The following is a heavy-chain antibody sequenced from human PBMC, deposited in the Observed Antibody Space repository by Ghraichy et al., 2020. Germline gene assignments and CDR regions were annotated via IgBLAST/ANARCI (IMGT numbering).Heavy chain of an antibody. CDR3: ARETYYYDSSGYYYRWFDP. CDR1: GDSVSSNSAA. D-gene: IGHD3-22*01. J-gene: IGHJ5*02. V-gene: IGHV6-1*01. CDR2: TYYRSKWYN. Sequence: QTLSLTCAISGDSVSSNSAAWNWIRQSPSRGLEWLGRTYYRSKWYNDYAVSVKSRITINPDTSKNQFSLQLNSVTPEDTAVYYCARETYYYDSSGYYYRWFDPWGQGTLVTVSS.